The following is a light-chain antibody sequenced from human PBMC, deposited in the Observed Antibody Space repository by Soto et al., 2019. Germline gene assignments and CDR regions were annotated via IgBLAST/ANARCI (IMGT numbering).Light chain of an antibody. V-gene: IGKV1-5*03. J-gene: IGKJ1*01. CDR3: QQYNPYSWT. Sequence: DIQMTQFPSTLSASVGDRVTITCRASQSISNRLAWFQQKSGEAPKILIHKVSSLESGVPSRFSGSGSGTEFTLTISSLQPDDIATSYSQQYNPYSWTFRQGTKV. CDR1: QSISNR. CDR2: KVS.